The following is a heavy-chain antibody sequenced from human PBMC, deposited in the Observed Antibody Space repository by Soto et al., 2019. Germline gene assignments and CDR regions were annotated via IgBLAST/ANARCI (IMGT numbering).Heavy chain of an antibody. Sequence: PSETLSLTCTVSGGSISSRGYYWSWIRQHPGKGLEWIGYIYYSGSTYYNPSLKSRVTISVDTSENHFSLKLSSVTAADTAVYYCARDSPYDFWSGYTNAFDIWGQGTMVTVSS. V-gene: IGHV4-31*03. D-gene: IGHD3-3*01. J-gene: IGHJ3*02. CDR3: ARDSPYDFWSGYTNAFDI. CDR2: IYYSGST. CDR1: GGSISSRGYY.